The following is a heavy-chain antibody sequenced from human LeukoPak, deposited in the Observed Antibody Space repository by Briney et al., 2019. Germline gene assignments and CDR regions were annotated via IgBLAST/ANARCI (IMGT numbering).Heavy chain of an antibody. Sequence: SETLSLTCTVSGASISSYYWSWIRQPPGKGLEWIGYIYYSGSTYYNPSLKSRVTISVDTSKNQFSLKLSSVTAADTAVYYCARAGWSDSGSYHARAFDIWGQGTMVTVSS. J-gene: IGHJ3*02. CDR3: ARAGWSDSGSYHARAFDI. D-gene: IGHD3-22*01. V-gene: IGHV4-59*08. CDR2: IYYSGST. CDR1: GASISSYY.